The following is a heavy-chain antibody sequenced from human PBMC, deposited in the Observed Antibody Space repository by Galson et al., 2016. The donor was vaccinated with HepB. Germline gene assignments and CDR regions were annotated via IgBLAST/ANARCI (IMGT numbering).Heavy chain of an antibody. CDR2: INQGGST. CDR1: GGSLTGYY. J-gene: IGHJ4*02. V-gene: IGHV4-34*01. D-gene: IGHD6-19*01. CDR3: ARGLNSVWYEIDN. Sequence: SETLSLTCAVYGGSLTGYYWTWIRQPPGKGLEWIGEINQGGSTSYNPSLKSRVTISIDTSKSQFSLKLSSVTAADTAVYYCARGLNSVWYEIDNWGRGILVTVSS.